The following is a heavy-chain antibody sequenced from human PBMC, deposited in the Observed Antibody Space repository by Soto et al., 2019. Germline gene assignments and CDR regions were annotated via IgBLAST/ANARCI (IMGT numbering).Heavy chain of an antibody. D-gene: IGHD3-22*01. CDR3: ARERLTSYYYYGMDV. J-gene: IGHJ6*02. Sequence: ETLSLTCTVSGGSISSYYWSWIRQPPGKGLEWIGYIYYSGSTNYNPSLKSRATISVDASKNQFSLKLSSVTAADTAVYYCARERLTSYYYYGMDVWGQGTTVTVSS. CDR1: GGSISSYY. V-gene: IGHV4-59*01. CDR2: IYYSGST.